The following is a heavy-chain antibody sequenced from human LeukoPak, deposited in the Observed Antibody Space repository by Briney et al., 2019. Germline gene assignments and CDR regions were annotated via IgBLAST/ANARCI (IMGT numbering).Heavy chain of an antibody. CDR1: GYTFTGYY. V-gene: IGHV1-2*02. D-gene: IGHD6-13*01. CDR3: ARVSASSSGIDY. CDR2: INPNSGCT. J-gene: IGHJ4*02. Sequence: ASVKVSCKASGYTFTGYYMHWVRQAPGQGLEWMGWINPNSGCTNYGQKFQGRVTMTRDTSISTAYMELSRLRSDDTAVYYCARVSASSSGIDYWGQGTLVTVSS.